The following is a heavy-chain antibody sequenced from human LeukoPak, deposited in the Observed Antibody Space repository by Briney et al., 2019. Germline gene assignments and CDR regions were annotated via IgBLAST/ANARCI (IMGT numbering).Heavy chain of an antibody. CDR2: ISGDGART. J-gene: IGHJ4*02. V-gene: IGHV3-43*02. CDR1: GFTFDDYA. D-gene: IGHD2-15*01. Sequence: PGGSLRLSCAASGFTFDDYAIHWVRQAPGKGLEWVGLISGDGARTFYADSVKGRFTISRDNSRNSLFLQMNSLTTEDTALYYCAKSLAGRTHYSDYWGQGALVGVSP. CDR3: AKSLAGRTHYSDY.